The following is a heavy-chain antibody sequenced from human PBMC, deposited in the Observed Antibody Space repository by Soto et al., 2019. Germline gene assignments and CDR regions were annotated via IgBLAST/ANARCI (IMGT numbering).Heavy chain of an antibody. J-gene: IGHJ5*02. CDR1: GGSISSYY. V-gene: IGHV4-59*01. CDR2: IYYSGST. D-gene: IGHD5-12*01. Sequence: PSETLSLTCTVSGGSISSYYWSWIRQPPGKGLEWIGYIYYSGSTNYNSSLKSRVTISVDTSKNQFSLKLSSVTAADTVVYYCARAGVATIYPGNNWYDPWGQGTLVTVSS. CDR3: ARAGVATIYPGNNWYDP.